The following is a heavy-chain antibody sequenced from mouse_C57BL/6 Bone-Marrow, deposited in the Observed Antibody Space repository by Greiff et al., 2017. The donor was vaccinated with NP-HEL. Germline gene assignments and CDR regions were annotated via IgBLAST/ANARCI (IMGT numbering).Heavy chain of an antibody. CDR2: IRNKANNHAT. V-gene: IGHV6-6*01. CDR3: TRLFGSGDWYFDV. D-gene: IGHD1-1*01. J-gene: IGHJ1*03. CDR1: GFTFSDAW. Sequence: EVKLMESGGGLVQPGGSMKLSCAASGFTFSDAWMDWVRQSPEKGLEWVAEIRNKANNHATYYAESVKGRFTISRDDSKSSVYLQMNSLRAEDTGIYYCTRLFGSGDWYFDVWGTGTTVTVSS.